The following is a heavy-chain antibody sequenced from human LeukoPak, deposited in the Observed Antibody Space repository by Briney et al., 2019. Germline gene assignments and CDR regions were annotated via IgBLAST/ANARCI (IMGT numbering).Heavy chain of an antibody. V-gene: IGHV3-33*06. D-gene: IGHD2-2*01. CDR2: IWYDGTNK. Sequence: PGGSLRLSCAASGSTFSSNGMHWVRQAPGKGLEWGADIWYDGTNKYYADSVKGRFTISRDNSKNTLYLQKNSLRAEDTAVYYCAKSSSPYYYYYYMDVWGKGTPVTVSS. CDR3: AKSSSPYYYYYYMDV. J-gene: IGHJ6*03. CDR1: GSTFSSNG.